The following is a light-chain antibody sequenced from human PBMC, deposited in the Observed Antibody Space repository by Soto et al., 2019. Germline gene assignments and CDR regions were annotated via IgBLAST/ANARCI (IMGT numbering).Light chain of an antibody. CDR1: SGDVGGYDY. V-gene: IGLV2-14*03. J-gene: IGLJ1*01. Sequence: QSALTQPRSVSGSLGQSISISCTGTSGDVGGYDYVSWYQQYPGKAPTLMIYDVSNRPSGVSDRFSGSKSGNTASLTISGLQAEDEADYFCCSYAGSSNYVFGTGTKLTVL. CDR2: DVS. CDR3: CSYAGSSNYV.